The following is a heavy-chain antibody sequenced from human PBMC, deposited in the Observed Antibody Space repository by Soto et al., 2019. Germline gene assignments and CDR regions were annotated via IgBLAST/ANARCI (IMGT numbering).Heavy chain of an antibody. CDR1: GFTFSSYS. Sequence: GGSLRLSCAASGFTFSSYSMNWVRQAPGKGLEWVSYISSSSSTIYYADSVKGRFTISRDNAKNSLYLQMNSLRAEDTAVYYCARDTGGGVGIGNFDHWGQGTLVNVPS. D-gene: IGHD3-16*01. CDR3: ARDTGGGVGIGNFDH. V-gene: IGHV3-48*04. J-gene: IGHJ4*02. CDR2: ISSSSSTI.